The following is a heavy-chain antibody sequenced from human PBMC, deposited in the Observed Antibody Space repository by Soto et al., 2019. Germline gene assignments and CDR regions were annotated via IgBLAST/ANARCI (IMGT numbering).Heavy chain of an antibody. D-gene: IGHD3-9*01. V-gene: IGHV4-39*01. CDR2: IYYTGST. Sequence: QLQLQESGPGLVKPSETLSLTCTVSGVSISSTTYYWGWIRQPPGKGLEWIGKIYYTGSTYYNPSLKRRLTISVDTSKNQFSLNLSSVTAADTAVYYCATSPKHFDWAHWGQGTLVSVSS. J-gene: IGHJ4*02. CDR3: ATSPKHFDWAH. CDR1: GVSISSTTYY.